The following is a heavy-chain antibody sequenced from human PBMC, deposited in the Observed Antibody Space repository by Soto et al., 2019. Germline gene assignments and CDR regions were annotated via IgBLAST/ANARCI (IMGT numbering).Heavy chain of an antibody. CDR1: GGTFSSYA. CDR2: IIPIFGTA. CDR3: ARANYYGSWSYSIVEWFDP. J-gene: IGHJ5*02. D-gene: IGHD3-10*01. Sequence: QVQLVQSGAEVKKPGSSVKVSCKASGGTFSSYAISWVRQAPGQGLEGMGGIIPIFGTANYAQKFQGRVTITADESTRTAYKELSRLRSEDTAVYYCARANYYGSWSYSIVEWFDPWGQGTLVTVS. V-gene: IGHV1-69*01.